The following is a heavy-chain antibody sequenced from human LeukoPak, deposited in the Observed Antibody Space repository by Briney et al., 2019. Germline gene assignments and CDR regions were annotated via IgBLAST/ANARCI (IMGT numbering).Heavy chain of an antibody. V-gene: IGHV5-10-1*01. CDR2: IDPSDSYT. CDR1: GSSLTTYW. D-gene: IGHD3-16*02. J-gene: IGHJ4*02. CDR3: ARVIHLGELSLYDY. Sequence: GESLRISCKGPGSSLTTYWITWVRQMPGKGLEWMGRIDPSDSYTNYSPSFQGHVTISADKSISTAYLQWSSLKASDTAMYYCARVIHLGELSLYDYWGQGTLVTVSS.